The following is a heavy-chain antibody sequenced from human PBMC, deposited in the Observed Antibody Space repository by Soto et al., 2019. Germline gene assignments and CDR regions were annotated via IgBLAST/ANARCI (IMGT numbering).Heavy chain of an antibody. V-gene: IGHV2-5*01. Sequence: QITLKESGPTLVNPTQTLTLTCTFSGFSLSTSGVGVGWIRQPPGKALEWLALIYWNDDKHYSPSLKSRLTIPKDNTKNQVVMTMTNMDPVDTGTYYCAHRLSECSGGACYRYFDLWGRGTLVTVSS. CDR3: AHRLSECSGGACYRYFDL. D-gene: IGHD2-15*01. CDR2: IYWNDDK. J-gene: IGHJ2*01. CDR1: GFSLSTSGVG.